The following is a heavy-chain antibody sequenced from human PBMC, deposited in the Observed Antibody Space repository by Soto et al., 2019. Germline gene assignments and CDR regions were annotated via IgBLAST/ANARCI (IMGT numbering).Heavy chain of an antibody. CDR1: GFTFSSYG. V-gene: IGHV3-33*06. CDR3: AKEGYTYYYDSSGPY. D-gene: IGHD3-22*01. CDR2: IWYDGSNK. J-gene: IGHJ4*02. Sequence: GGSLRLSCAASGFTFSSYGMHWVRQAPGKGLEWVAVIWYDGSNKYYADSVKGRFTISRDNSKNTLYLQMNSLRAEDTAVYYCAKEGYTYYYDSSGPYWGQGTLVTVSS.